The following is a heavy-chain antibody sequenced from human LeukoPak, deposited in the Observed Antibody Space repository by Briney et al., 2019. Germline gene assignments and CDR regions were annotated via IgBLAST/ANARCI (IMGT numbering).Heavy chain of an antibody. CDR3: ARAAPYTPLAPVFY. CDR1: GGTFSNYA. Sequence: ASVKVSCKASGGTFSNYAINWVRQAPGQGLEWMGWISASNANANYAQRLQGRVTMTTDTSTNTAYMELRSLRSDDTAVYYCARAAPYTPLAPVFYWGQGTLVSVSS. J-gene: IGHJ4*02. D-gene: IGHD3-16*01. CDR2: ISASNANA. V-gene: IGHV1-18*01.